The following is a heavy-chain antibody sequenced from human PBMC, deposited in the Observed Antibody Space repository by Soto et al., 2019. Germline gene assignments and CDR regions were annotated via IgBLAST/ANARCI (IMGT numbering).Heavy chain of an antibody. Sequence: QVQLVQSGAEVKAPGASVRVSCRASGYTLTDDYMHWVRQAPGQGLEWMGIITPLDGFTTYAARFQGRVTMTRETSTSTVYMELSGLRSEDTAVYYCARGTTTVTWIDYWGQGTLVTVSS. J-gene: IGHJ4*02. CDR3: ARGTTTVTWIDY. V-gene: IGHV1-46*01. D-gene: IGHD4-17*01. CDR1: GYTLTDDY. CDR2: ITPLDGFT.